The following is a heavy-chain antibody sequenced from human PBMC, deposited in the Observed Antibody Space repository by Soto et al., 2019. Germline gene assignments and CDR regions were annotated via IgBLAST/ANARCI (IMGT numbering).Heavy chain of an antibody. Sequence: EVQLVESGGGLVQPGGSLRLSCAASGFTVSSNYMSWVRQAPGKGLEWVSVIYSGGSTYYADSVKGRFTISRDNSKNTLYLQMNSLRAEDTAVYYCARDYRGVPAAISRLYYYYYMDVWGKGTTVTVSS. CDR1: GFTVSSNY. D-gene: IGHD2-2*01. V-gene: IGHV3-66*01. CDR3: ARDYRGVPAAISRLYYYYYMDV. J-gene: IGHJ6*03. CDR2: IYSGGST.